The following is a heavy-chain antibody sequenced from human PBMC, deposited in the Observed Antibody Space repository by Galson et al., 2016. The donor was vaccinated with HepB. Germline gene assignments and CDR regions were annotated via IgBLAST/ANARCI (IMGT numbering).Heavy chain of an antibody. CDR2: INHSGNT. D-gene: IGHD3-3*01. J-gene: IGHJ5*02. CDR1: GGTFNGYY. V-gene: IGHV4-34*01. Sequence: ETLSLTYAVFGGTFNGYYWTWIRQPPGKGLEWIGEINHSGNTNYNPSLKSRVNLSVDMSKKQFTLELTSVTAADTAIDYCARGTYYDSATRFDPWGQGTPVTVAS. CDR3: ARGTYYDSATRFDP.